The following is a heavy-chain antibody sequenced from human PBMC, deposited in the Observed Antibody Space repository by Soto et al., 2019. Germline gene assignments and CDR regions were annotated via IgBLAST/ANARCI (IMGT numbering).Heavy chain of an antibody. CDR3: ARDPMYYDFWSGYNWFDL. V-gene: IGHV1-18*01. CDR1: GYTCTSYG. J-gene: IGHJ5*02. Sequence: ASVKVSCKASGYTCTSYGISWVGQAPGQGLEWMGWISAYNGNTNYAQKLQGSVTMTTDTSTSTAYRELRSLRSDDTAVYYCARDPMYYDFWSGYNWFDLWGQGTPVTVSS. D-gene: IGHD3-3*01. CDR2: ISAYNGNT.